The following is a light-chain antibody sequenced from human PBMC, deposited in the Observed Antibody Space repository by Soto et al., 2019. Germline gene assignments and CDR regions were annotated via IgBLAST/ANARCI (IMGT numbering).Light chain of an antibody. CDR3: HQYDNLPFT. J-gene: IGKJ3*01. Sequence: DLQMTQSPSSLSASVGDRVTITCQASQDTSNYLNWYQQKPGKAPKLLIYDASNLETGVPSRFSGSGSGTDITVTISSLQPEDIATYYCHQYDNLPFTFGPGTKVDIK. CDR1: QDTSNY. V-gene: IGKV1-33*01. CDR2: DAS.